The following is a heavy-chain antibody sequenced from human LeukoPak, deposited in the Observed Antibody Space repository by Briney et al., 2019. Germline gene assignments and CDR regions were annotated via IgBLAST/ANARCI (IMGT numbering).Heavy chain of an antibody. CDR2: IYHSGST. Sequence: PSQTLSLTCTVSGGSISSGGYYWSWIRQPLGKGLEWIGYIYHSGSTYYNPSLKSRVTISVDRSKNQFSLKLSSVTAADTAVYYCARVVSARKSYYYDSSARAFDIWGQGTMVTVSS. CDR1: GGSISSGGYY. CDR3: ARVVSARKSYYYDSSARAFDI. V-gene: IGHV4-30-2*01. D-gene: IGHD3-22*01. J-gene: IGHJ3*02.